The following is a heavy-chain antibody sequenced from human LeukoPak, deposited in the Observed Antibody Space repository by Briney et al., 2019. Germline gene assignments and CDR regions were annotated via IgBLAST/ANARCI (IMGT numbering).Heavy chain of an antibody. CDR1: GFSFSDAW. CDR2: TVSEIDGGTT. V-gene: IGHV3-15*04. CDR3: TTDEDWNYARKDV. D-gene: IGHD1-7*01. Sequence: GGSLRLSCAASGFSFSDAWMNWVRQVPGKGLEWVGQTVSEIDGGTTDYAAPVKGRFTISRDDSKSTLYLQMNSLKIEDTAVYYCTTDEDWNYARKDVWGQGATVIVSS. J-gene: IGHJ6*02.